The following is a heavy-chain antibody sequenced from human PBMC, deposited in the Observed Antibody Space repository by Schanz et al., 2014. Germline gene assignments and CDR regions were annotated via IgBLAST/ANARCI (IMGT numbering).Heavy chain of an antibody. CDR1: GFTFSSYG. D-gene: IGHD2-15*01. V-gene: IGHV3-7*01. CDR2: IEGDGSRK. Sequence: VQLVESGGGVVQPGGSLRLSCAASGFTFSSYGMHWVRQAPGKGPEWVANIEGDGSRKQYVDSVEGRFTISRDNAKNSLYLQMTSLRAEDAAVYYCARDISPESRGPLYYDAFDIWGQGTVVTVSS. J-gene: IGHJ3*02. CDR3: ARDISPESRGPLYYDAFDI.